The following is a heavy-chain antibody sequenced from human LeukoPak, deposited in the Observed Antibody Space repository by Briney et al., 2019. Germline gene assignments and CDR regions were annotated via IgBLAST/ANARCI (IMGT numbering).Heavy chain of an antibody. CDR2: ISSSSSTI. CDR1: GFTFSSYS. V-gene: IGHV3-48*01. CDR3: ATPSRMYSSGWYSGGFDY. J-gene: IGHJ4*02. D-gene: IGHD6-19*01. Sequence: PGGSLRLSCAASGFTFSSYSMNWVRQAPGKGLEWVSYISSSSSTIYYADSVKGRFTISRDNAKNSLYLQMNSLRAEDTAVYYCATPSRMYSSGWYSGGFDYWGQGTLVTVSS.